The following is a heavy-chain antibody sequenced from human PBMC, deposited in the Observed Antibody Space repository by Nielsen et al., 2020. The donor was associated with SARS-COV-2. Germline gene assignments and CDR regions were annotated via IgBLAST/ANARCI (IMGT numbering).Heavy chain of an antibody. D-gene: IGHD5-24*01. CDR1: GFTFSSYA. CDR2: ISSNGGST. V-gene: IGHV3-64D*09. J-gene: IGHJ6*02. CDR3: AKGVRTKMATYYYGMDV. Sequence: GGSLRLSCSASGFTFSSYAMHWVRQAPGKGLEYVSAISSNGGSTYYADSVKGRFTISRDNSKNTLYLQMSSLRAEDTAVYYCAKGVRTKMATYYYGMDVWGQGTTVTVSS.